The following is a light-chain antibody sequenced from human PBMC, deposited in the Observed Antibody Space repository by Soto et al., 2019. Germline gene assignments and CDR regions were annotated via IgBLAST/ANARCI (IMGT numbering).Light chain of an antibody. CDR2: DVS. V-gene: IGLV2-11*01. CDR1: SSDVGGYNY. CDR3: CSYTSSSTLYV. J-gene: IGLJ1*01. Sequence: QSALTQPRSVSGSPGQSVTISCTGTSSDVGGYNYVSWYQQHPGKAPKLMIYDVSKRPSGVPDRFSGSKSGNTASLTISGLQAEDEADYYCCSYTSSSTLYVFGTGTKVTVL.